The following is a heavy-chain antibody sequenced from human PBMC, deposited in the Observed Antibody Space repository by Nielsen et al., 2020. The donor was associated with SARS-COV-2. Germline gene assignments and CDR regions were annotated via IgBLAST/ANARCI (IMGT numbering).Heavy chain of an antibody. CDR3: AKADVDTAMVDY. CDR1: GFTFSSYG. V-gene: IGHV3-30*18. J-gene: IGHJ4*02. D-gene: IGHD5-18*01. Sequence: SCAASGFTFSSYGMHWVRQAPGKGLEWVAVISYDGSNKYYADSVKGRFTISRDNSKNTLYLQMNSLRAEDTAVYYCAKADVDTAMVDYWGQGTLVTVSS. CDR2: ISYDGSNK.